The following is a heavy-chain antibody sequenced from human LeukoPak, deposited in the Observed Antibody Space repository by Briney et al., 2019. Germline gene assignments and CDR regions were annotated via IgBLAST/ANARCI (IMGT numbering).Heavy chain of an antibody. J-gene: IGHJ4*02. CDR3: ARCRITMVRGDLYYFDY. CDR2: ISSSSSYI. CDR1: GFTFSSYS. Sequence: GGSLRLSCAASGFTFSSYSMNWVRQAPGKGLEWVSSISSSSSYIYNADSVKGRFTISRDNAKNSLYLQMSSLRAEDTAVYYCARCRITMVRGDLYYFDYWGQGTLVTVSS. D-gene: IGHD3-10*01. V-gene: IGHV3-21*01.